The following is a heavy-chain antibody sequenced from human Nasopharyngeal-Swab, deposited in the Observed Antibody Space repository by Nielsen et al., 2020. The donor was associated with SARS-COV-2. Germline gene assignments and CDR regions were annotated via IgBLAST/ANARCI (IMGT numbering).Heavy chain of an antibody. CDR3: AKGSTQYFFYYYMDV. Sequence: GESLKISCAASGFTFSNAWMSWVRQAPGKGLEWVSGISGGGISTNYADSVKGRFTISRDNSKNTLFLQMNSLRAEDTALYYCAKGSTQYFFYYYMDVWGKGTTVTVSS. J-gene: IGHJ6*03. V-gene: IGHV3-23*01. CDR2: ISGGGIST. CDR1: GFTFSNAW.